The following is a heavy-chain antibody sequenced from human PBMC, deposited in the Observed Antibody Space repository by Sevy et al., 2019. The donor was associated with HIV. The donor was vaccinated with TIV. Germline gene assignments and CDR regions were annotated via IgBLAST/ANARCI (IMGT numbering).Heavy chain of an antibody. CDR1: GFTFSSYA. D-gene: IGHD3-10*01. CDR2: ISTNGNSA. CDR3: LKDQENNYYYGSGTYFDP. Sequence: GSLRLSCSASGFTFSSYALYWVRQAPGKKMEYVSVISTNGNSAYYADSVKGRFTISRDNSKNTLYLQMRSLRPEDTAMYYCLKDQENNYYYGSGTYFDPWGQGTLVTVSS. J-gene: IGHJ5*02. V-gene: IGHV3-64D*06.